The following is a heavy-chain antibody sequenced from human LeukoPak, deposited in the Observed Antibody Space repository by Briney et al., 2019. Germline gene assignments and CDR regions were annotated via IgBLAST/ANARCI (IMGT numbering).Heavy chain of an antibody. CDR1: GFTFSTYA. CDR2: ISGSDDGT. D-gene: IGHD3-10*01. J-gene: IGHJ4*02. V-gene: IGHV3-23*01. CDR3: ARDGVPTTTYYYGSGILFDY. Sequence: GGSLRLPCAASGFTFSTYAMSWVRQIPGKGLEWVSAISGSDDGTYYADSVKGRFTISRDNSKNTLYLQMNSLRAEDTAVYYCARDGVPTTTYYYGSGILFDYWGQGTLVTVSS.